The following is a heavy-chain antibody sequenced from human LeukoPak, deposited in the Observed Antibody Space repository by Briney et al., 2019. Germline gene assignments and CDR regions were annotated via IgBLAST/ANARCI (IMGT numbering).Heavy chain of an antibody. Sequence: ASVKVSCKASGYTFNNFGISWVRQAPGQGLEWMGWISPYNGDTKYAEKVQDRVTMTTDTSTSTVYMELRSLTSDDTAVYYCARDRRARGLWFGEARGYWGQGTQVTVSS. D-gene: IGHD3-10*01. CDR2: ISPYNGDT. CDR3: ARDRRARGLWFGEARGY. V-gene: IGHV1-18*01. CDR1: GYTFNNFG. J-gene: IGHJ4*02.